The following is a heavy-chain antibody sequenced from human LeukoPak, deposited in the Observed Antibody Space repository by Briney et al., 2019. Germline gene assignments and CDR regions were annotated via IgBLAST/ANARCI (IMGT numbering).Heavy chain of an antibody. CDR2: IYYSGST. Sequence: SETLSLTCTVSGGSISSYYWSWIRQPPGKGLEWIGYIYYSGSTNYNPSLKSRVTISVDTSKNQSSLKLSSVTAADTAVYYCARVEWDTSAFDIWGQGTMVTVSS. CDR1: GGSISSYY. D-gene: IGHD1-26*01. J-gene: IGHJ3*02. CDR3: ARVEWDTSAFDI. V-gene: IGHV4-59*01.